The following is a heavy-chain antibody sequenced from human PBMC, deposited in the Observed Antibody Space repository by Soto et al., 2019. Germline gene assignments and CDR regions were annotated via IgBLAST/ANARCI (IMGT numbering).Heavy chain of an antibody. J-gene: IGHJ4*02. CDR3: ARHSYWGYHYFDY. V-gene: IGHV3-7*01. Sequence: GGSLRLSCAASGFTFSSYWMSWVRQAPGKGLEWVANIKQDGSEKYYVDSVKGRFTISRDNAKNSLYLQMNSLRAEDTAVYYCARHSYWGYHYFDYWGQGTLVTVSS. CDR2: IKQDGSEK. D-gene: IGHD3-16*01. CDR1: GFTFSSYW.